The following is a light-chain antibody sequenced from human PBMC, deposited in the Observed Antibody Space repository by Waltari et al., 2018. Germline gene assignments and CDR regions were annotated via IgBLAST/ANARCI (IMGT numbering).Light chain of an antibody. V-gene: IGLV2-14*01. CDR1: TSDLGGYNY. J-gene: IGLJ3*02. CDR2: DVS. CDR3: SSFTSSSTWV. Sequence: QSALTQPASVSGSPGQSITISCTGTTSDLGGYNYVSWYQQHPGKAPKLMIYDVSSRPSGVSTRFSGSKSGNTASLTISGLQAEDEADYYCSSFTSSSTWVFGGGTKLTVL.